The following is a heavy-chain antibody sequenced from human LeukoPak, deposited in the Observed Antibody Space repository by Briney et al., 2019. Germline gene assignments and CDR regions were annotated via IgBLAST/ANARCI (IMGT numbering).Heavy chain of an antibody. Sequence: GGSLRLSCAASGFSFTTYWMSWVRQAPGKGLEWVANIKQDGTEKYYVDSVKGRSTISRDNAKNSLYLQMNRLRAEDTAVYYCAKLAKYFYGSETYYFFEHWGQGTPVTASS. V-gene: IGHV3-7*01. J-gene: IGHJ4*02. CDR1: GFSFTTYW. CDR3: AKLAKYFYGSETYYFFEH. CDR2: IKQDGTEK. D-gene: IGHD3-10*01.